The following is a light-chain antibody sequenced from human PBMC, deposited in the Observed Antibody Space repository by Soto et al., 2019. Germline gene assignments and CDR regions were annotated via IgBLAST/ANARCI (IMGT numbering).Light chain of an antibody. V-gene: IGLV2-23*01. CDR2: EGS. CDR1: SSDVGSYNL. J-gene: IGLJ2*01. Sequence: QSALTQPASVSGSPGQSITISCTGTSSDVGSYNLVSWYQQHPGKAPKLMIYEGSKRPSGVSNRFSGSKSGNTASLTISGLQAADDADYYCCSYAGSSTHVVFGGGTKLTVL. CDR3: CSYAGSSTHVV.